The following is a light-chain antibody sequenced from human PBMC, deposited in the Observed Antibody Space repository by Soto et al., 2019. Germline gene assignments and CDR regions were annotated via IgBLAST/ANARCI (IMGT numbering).Light chain of an antibody. Sequence: DIQMTQSPSPLSASVGDRLTITVRVSQSISSWLAWYQQTPGKAPKLLIYGASGLHNGVQSRFSGSGAGTDFTLTISGLQPEDVTTYFYLQDFNSPWTFGQGTKVDIK. CDR1: QSISSW. V-gene: IGKV1-5*01. J-gene: IGKJ1*01. CDR3: LQDFNSPWT. CDR2: GAS.